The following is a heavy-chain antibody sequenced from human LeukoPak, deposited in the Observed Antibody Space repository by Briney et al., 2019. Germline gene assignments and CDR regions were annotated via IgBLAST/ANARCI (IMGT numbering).Heavy chain of an antibody. D-gene: IGHD6-13*01. CDR3: ARERSDSSSWYRDRVFGY. Sequence: GASVKVSCKASGYTFTSYGISWVRQAPGQGLEWMGWINPNSGGTNYAQKFQGWVTMTRDTSISTAYMELSRLRSDDTAVYYCARERSDSSSWYRDRVFGYWGQGTLVTVSS. J-gene: IGHJ4*02. V-gene: IGHV1-2*04. CDR2: INPNSGGT. CDR1: GYTFTSYG.